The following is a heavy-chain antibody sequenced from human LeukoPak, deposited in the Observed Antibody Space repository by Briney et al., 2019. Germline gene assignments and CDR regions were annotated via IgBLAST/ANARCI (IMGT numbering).Heavy chain of an antibody. Sequence: GASVRLSCKASGYTFTSYYMHWVRQAPGQGLEWMGIINPSGGSTSYAQKFQGRVTMTRDMSTSTVYMELSSLRSEDTAVYYCARGGGGTTNYNWFDPWGEGTLVTVSS. CDR2: INPSGGST. V-gene: IGHV1-46*01. CDR1: GYTFTSYY. J-gene: IGHJ5*02. CDR3: ARGGGGTTNYNWFDP. D-gene: IGHD2-8*01.